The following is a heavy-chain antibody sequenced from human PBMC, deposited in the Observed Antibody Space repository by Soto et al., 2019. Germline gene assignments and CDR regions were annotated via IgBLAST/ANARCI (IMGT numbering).Heavy chain of an antibody. CDR3: PTLPGGGGY. J-gene: IGHJ4*02. D-gene: IGHD3-10*01. V-gene: IGHV3-53*01. Sequence: EVQLVESGGGLIQPGGSLRLSCAVSGFTVSNNYMSWVRQAPGKGLEGVSVIYSGGYTAYGDSVKGRFTISRDNSKNNLFLKMQTARAEDTALYFGPTLPGGGGYWGQGTLVTVSS. CDR2: IYSGGYT. CDR1: GFTVSNNY.